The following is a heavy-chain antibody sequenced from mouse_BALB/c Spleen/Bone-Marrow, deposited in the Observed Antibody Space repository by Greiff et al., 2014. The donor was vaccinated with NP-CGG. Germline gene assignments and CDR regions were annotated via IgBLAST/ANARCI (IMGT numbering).Heavy chain of an antibody. CDR2: INPSSGYT. CDR3: VRENYDYDGDAMDY. CDR1: GYTFTYCT. J-gene: IGHJ4*01. Sequence: QVHVKQSAAELARPGASVKMSCKTSGYTFTYCTMHWVKQRPGQGLEWIGYINPSSGYTDYNQKFKDKTTLTTDKSSSTAYLQLSSLTSEDSAVYYCVRENYDYDGDAMDYWGQGTSVTVSS. V-gene: IGHV1-4*02. D-gene: IGHD2-4*01.